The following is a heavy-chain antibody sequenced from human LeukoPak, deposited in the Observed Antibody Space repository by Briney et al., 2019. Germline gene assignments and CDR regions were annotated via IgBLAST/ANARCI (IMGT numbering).Heavy chain of an antibody. CDR2: IGGGGHYT. D-gene: IGHD1-1*01. CDR3: ARESRGTPGTTAFDY. J-gene: IGHJ4*02. CDR1: TFAFSNHE. Sequence: GGSLRLSCTASTFAFSNHEMTWVRQAPGKGLEWVSNIGGGGHYTFYSDSVKGRFTISRDNSKNTLYLQMNSLRVEDTAVYYWARESRGTPGTTAFDYWGQGILVTVSS. V-gene: IGHV3-23*01.